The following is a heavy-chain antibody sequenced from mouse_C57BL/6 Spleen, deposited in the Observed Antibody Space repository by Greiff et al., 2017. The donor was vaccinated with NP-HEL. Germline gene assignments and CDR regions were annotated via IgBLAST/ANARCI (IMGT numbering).Heavy chain of an antibody. CDR2: IYPGDGDT. Sequence: QVQLQQSGPELVKPGASVKISCKASGYAFSSSWMNWVKQRPGKGLEWIGRIYPGDGDTNYNGKFKGKATLTADKSSSTAYMQLSSLTSEDSAVYFCAREGITTVVGYYAMDYWGQGTSVTVSS. V-gene: IGHV1-82*01. CDR1: GYAFSSSW. J-gene: IGHJ4*01. D-gene: IGHD1-1*01. CDR3: AREGITTVVGYYAMDY.